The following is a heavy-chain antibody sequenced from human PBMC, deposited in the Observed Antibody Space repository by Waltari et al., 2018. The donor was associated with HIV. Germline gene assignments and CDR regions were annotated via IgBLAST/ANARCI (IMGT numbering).Heavy chain of an antibody. Sequence: QVQLQESGPGLVKPSETLSLTCAVSGYSISSGYYWGWIRQPPGKGLEWIGSLYHSGDTYYNPSLKSRISISLDTSKNHFSLKLSFVTAADTAVYFCARAVLRYFDNWFDPWGQGTLVTV. J-gene: IGHJ5*02. V-gene: IGHV4-38-2*01. CDR1: GYSISSGYY. D-gene: IGHD3-9*01. CDR3: ARAVLRYFDNWFDP. CDR2: LYHSGDT.